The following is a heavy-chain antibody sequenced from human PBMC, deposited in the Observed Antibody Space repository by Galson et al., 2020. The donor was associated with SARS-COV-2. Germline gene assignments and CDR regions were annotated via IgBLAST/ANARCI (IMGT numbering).Heavy chain of an antibody. CDR1: GGSISSYY. Sequence: ETSETLSLTCTVSGGSISSYYWSWIRQPPGKGLEWIGYIYDSGSTNYNPSLKSRFSISLDRPKNQFSLKVRSVTAADTAVYYCAKLAEGRRSSEDYWGRGTLVTVSA. V-gene: IGHV4-59*08. CDR3: AKLAEGRRSSEDY. J-gene: IGHJ4*02. D-gene: IGHD1-26*01. CDR2: IYDSGST.